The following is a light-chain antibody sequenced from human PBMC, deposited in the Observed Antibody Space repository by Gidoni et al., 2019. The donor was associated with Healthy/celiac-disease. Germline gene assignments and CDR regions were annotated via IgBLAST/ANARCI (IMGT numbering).Light chain of an antibody. J-gene: IGKJ3*01. CDR3: QQYYSTPLT. V-gene: IGKV4-1*01. CDR1: QSVLYSSNDKNY. CDR2: WAS. Sequence: DIVMTQSPDYLSVSLVEWATINCKSSQSVLYSSNDKNYLALYQQKPGQPPMLLIYWASSREYGVTDRFSGSVSGTDFTLTIGSLQAEDVAIYYCQQYYSTPLTCGPVTKVDIK.